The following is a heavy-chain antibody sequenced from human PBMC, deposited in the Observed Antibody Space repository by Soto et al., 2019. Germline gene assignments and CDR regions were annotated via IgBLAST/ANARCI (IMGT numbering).Heavy chain of an antibody. D-gene: IGHD2-15*01. Sequence: SVKVSCKASGGTFSSYAISWVRQAPGQGLERMGGIIPIFGTANYAQKFQGRVTITADESTSTAYMELSSLRSGDTAVYYCARRYCSGGSCYSSDNWFDPWGQGTLVTVSS. J-gene: IGHJ5*02. CDR1: GGTFSSYA. V-gene: IGHV1-69*13. CDR2: IIPIFGTA. CDR3: ARRYCSGGSCYSSDNWFDP.